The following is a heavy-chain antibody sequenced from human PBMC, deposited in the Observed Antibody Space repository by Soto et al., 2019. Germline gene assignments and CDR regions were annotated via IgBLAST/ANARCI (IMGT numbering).Heavy chain of an antibody. V-gene: IGHV3-33*01. D-gene: IGHD6-13*01. J-gene: IGHJ6*02. Sequence: PGGSLRLSCAASGFNFNNYGMHWVRQAPGKGLEWVAVIWNDGNGYYYANSVKGRFTISRDNSKNPLFLKMSSLRAEDTAAYYWARRKFSPPTRGAASARGVRDVGGQGTTFTVS. CDR2: IWNDGNGY. CDR3: ARRKFSPPTRGAASARGVRDV. CDR1: GFNFNNYG.